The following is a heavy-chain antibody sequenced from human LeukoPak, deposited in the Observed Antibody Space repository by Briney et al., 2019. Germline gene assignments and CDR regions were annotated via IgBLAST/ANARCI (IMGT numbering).Heavy chain of an antibody. V-gene: IGHV4-59*01. Sequence: PSETLSLTCTVSGGSISIYYWSWIRRPPGKGLEWIGHIYYSVNTNYNPSLKSRVTISVDTSKNQFSLVLSSVTAADTAVYYCARDRYEQWVLDYWGQGTLVTVSS. CDR1: GGSISIYY. J-gene: IGHJ4*02. CDR2: IYYSVNT. CDR3: ARDRYEQWVLDY. D-gene: IGHD6-19*01.